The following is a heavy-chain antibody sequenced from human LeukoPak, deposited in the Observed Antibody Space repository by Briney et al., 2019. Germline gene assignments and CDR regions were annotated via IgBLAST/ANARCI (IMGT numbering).Heavy chain of an antibody. V-gene: IGHV4-59*01. J-gene: IGHJ5*02. Sequence: PSETLSLTCSVSGGCINGDYWSWIRQTPGKGLEWIGYIHYSGRTSYNPSLKSRVTISVDTSKNQFSLRLASVTAADTAVYYCAKETVVVPADDWFGPWGQGTLVTVSS. CDR2: IHYSGRT. CDR3: AKETVVVPADDWFGP. CDR1: GGCINGDY. D-gene: IGHD2-21*01.